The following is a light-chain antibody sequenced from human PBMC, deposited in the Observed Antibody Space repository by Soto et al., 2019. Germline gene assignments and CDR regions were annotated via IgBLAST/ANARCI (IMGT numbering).Light chain of an antibody. J-gene: IGLJ1*01. CDR2: DVS. V-gene: IGLV2-11*01. Sequence: QSALTQPRSVSGSPGQSVTISCTGTSSDVGGYNYVSWYQQHPGKAPKLMIYDVSKRPSGVPDRFSGSKSGNTASLTISGRQAEDEAEYYCCSYAGSYTYVFGTGTKLTVL. CDR1: SSDVGGYNY. CDR3: CSYAGSYTYV.